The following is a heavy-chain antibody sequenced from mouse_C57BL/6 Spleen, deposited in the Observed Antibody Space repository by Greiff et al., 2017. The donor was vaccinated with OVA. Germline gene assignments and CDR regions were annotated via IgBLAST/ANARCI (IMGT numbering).Heavy chain of an antibody. V-gene: IGHV1-85*01. J-gene: IGHJ1*03. D-gene: IGHD1-1*01. CDR2: IYPRGGSP. CDR3: ARGLIITVVDFDV. CDR1: GYTFTSYD. Sequence: QVQLQESGPELVKPGASVKLSCKASGYTFTSYDINWVKQRPGQGLEWIGLIYPRGGSPKYNEKFKGKATLTVDTSSSTAYMELHSLTSEDSAVYVCARGLIITVVDFDVGGTGTTVTVSS.